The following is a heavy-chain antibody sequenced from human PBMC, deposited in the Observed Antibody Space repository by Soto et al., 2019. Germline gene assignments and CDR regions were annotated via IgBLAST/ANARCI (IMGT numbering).Heavy chain of an antibody. J-gene: IGHJ4*02. Sequence: ETLSLTCTVSGGTFSGWYWSWIRQPPGKGLEWIGYIYYSGSTNCNPSLKSRVTISVDTSKNQFSLKLSSVTAADTAVYYCARRYGSAIDYWCQGTVVTVS. CDR1: GGTFSGWY. CDR3: ARRYGSAIDY. CDR2: IYYSGST. V-gene: IGHV4-59*08. D-gene: IGHD1-26*01.